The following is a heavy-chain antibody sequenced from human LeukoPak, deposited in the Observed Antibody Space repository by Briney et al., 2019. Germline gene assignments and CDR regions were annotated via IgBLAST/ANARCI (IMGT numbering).Heavy chain of an antibody. V-gene: IGHV1-18*01. Sequence: ASVKVSCKASGGTFSSYAISWVRQAPGQGLEWMGWISAYNGNTNYAQKLQGRVTMTTDTSTNTAYMELRSLRSDDTAVYYCARDRDTAMANEFDYWGQGTLVTVSS. J-gene: IGHJ4*02. D-gene: IGHD5-18*01. CDR2: ISAYNGNT. CDR1: GGTFSSYA. CDR3: ARDRDTAMANEFDY.